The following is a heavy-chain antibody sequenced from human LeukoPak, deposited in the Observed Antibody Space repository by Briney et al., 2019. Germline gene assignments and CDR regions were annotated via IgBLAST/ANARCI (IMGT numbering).Heavy chain of an antibody. J-gene: IGHJ5*02. D-gene: IGHD3-3*01. CDR2: IGPSGATT. CDR3: AKGGIKRFGLVPDWFDP. V-gene: IGHV3-23*01. CDR1: GFTFNDYG. Sequence: PGGSLRLSCAASGFTFNDYGMSWVRQAPGKGLEWVSSIGPSGATTFYANSVKGRFIISRDISKNTLYLQMNGLRAEDAAIYYCAKGGIKRFGLVPDWFDPWGQGTLVTVSS.